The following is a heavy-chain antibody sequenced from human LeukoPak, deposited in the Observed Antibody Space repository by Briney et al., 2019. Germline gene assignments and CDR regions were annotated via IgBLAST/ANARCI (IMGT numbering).Heavy chain of an antibody. J-gene: IGHJ1*01. Sequence: GGSLRLSCAASGFTFSSFWLHWVRQAPGKGLVWVSLINSDGSSTSYADSVKGRFTISRDNAKNTLYLQMNSLRAEDTAVYYCARDPYYDSSGYFPGYFQHWGQGTLVTVSS. CDR2: INSDGSST. CDR1: GFTFSSFW. V-gene: IGHV3-74*01. D-gene: IGHD3-22*01. CDR3: ARDPYYDSSGYFPGYFQH.